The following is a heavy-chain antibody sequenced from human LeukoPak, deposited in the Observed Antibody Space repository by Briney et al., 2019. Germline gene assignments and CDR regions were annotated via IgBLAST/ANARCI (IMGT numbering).Heavy chain of an antibody. D-gene: IGHD5-12*01. CDR2: ISSSGSTI. CDR1: GFTFSSYE. Sequence: GGSLRLSCAASGFTFSSYEMNWVRQAPGKGLEWVSYISSSGSTIYYADSVKGRFTISRDNAKNSLYLQMNSLRAEDTAVYYCARSTLNSGYEYWGQGTLVTVSS. V-gene: IGHV3-48*03. CDR3: ARSTLNSGYEY. J-gene: IGHJ4*02.